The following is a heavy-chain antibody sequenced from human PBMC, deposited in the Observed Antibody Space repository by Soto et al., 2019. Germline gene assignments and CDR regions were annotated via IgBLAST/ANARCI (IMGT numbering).Heavy chain of an antibody. J-gene: IGHJ6*03. V-gene: IGHV3-48*01. CDR2: ISSSSSTI. CDR3: ARRVMMTYYDFWSGPYYYYMDV. Sequence: GGSLRLSCAASGFTFSSYSMNWVRQAPGKGLEWVSYISSSSSTIYYADSVKGRFTISRDNAKNSLYLQMNRLMAEDTAVYYCARRVMMTYYDFWSGPYYYYMDVWGKGTTVTVSS. CDR1: GFTFSSYS. D-gene: IGHD3-3*01.